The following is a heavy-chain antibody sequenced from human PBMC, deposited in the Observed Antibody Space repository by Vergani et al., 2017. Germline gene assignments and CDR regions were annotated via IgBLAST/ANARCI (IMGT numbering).Heavy chain of an antibody. CDR2: IYYSGST. CDR3: AEGGIAVAGPNWFDP. J-gene: IGHJ5*02. Sequence: QLQLQESGPGLVKPSETLSLTCTVSGGSISSSSYSWGWIRQPPGKGLEWIWSIYYSGSTYYNPSLKSRGTISVDTSKNQFSLKLSPVTAADTAVYYCAEGGIAVAGPNWFDPWGQGTLVTVSS. CDR1: GGSISSSSYS. V-gene: IGHV4-39*01. D-gene: IGHD6-19*01.